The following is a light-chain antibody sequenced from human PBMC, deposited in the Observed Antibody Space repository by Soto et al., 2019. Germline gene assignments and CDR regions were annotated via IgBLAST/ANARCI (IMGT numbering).Light chain of an antibody. CDR2: DNS. Sequence: QSVLTQPPSVSAAPGQKIIISCSGSRSNLGTYYVSWYHQLPGTAPKVVIYDNSRRPSGIPDRFSGSKSGTSATLVITGLHTGDEGDYSCGSWDSRLGVYVFGGGTKLTVL. V-gene: IGLV1-51*01. J-gene: IGLJ1*01. CDR3: GSWDSRLGVYV. CDR1: RSNLGTYY.